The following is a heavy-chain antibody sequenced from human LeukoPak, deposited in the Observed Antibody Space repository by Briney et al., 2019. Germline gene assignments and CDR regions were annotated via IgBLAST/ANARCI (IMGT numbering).Heavy chain of an antibody. CDR2: ISASGGST. J-gene: IGHJ4*02. V-gene: IGHV3-23*01. CDR1: GFTFSSYA. CDR3: AKGGTVLRYFGLDY. D-gene: IGHD3-9*01. Sequence: GGSLRLSCAASGFTFSSYAMSWVRQAPGKGLEWVSGISASGGSTYYADSVKGRFTISRDNSKNTLYLQMNSLRAEDTAVYYCAKGGTVLRYFGLDYWGQGTLVTVSS.